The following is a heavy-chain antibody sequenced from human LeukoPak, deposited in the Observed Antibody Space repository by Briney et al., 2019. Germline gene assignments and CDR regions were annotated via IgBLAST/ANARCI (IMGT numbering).Heavy chain of an antibody. CDR2: ISYDGSNK. CDR1: GFTFSSYA. Sequence: GGSLRLSCAASGFTFSSYAMHWVRQAPGKGLEWVAVISYDGSNKYYADSVKGRFTISRDNSKNTLYLQMNSLRAEDTAVYYCARDRRWARRIVGAIDWGQGTLVTVSS. J-gene: IGHJ4*02. D-gene: IGHD1-26*01. CDR3: ARDRRWARRIVGAID. V-gene: IGHV3-30*04.